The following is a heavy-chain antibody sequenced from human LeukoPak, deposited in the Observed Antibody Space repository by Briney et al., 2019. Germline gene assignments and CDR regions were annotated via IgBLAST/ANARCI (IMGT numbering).Heavy chain of an antibody. CDR2: INPSGGST. V-gene: IGHV1-46*01. CDR3: ARDGKAYDY. J-gene: IGHJ4*02. Sequence: GASVKVSCKASGYTFISHYMHWVRQAPGQGLEWMGIINPSGGSTSYAQKFQGRVTMARDTSTSTVYMELSSLRSEDTAVYYCARDGKAYDYWGQGTLVTVSS. D-gene: IGHD1-26*01. CDR1: GYTFISHY.